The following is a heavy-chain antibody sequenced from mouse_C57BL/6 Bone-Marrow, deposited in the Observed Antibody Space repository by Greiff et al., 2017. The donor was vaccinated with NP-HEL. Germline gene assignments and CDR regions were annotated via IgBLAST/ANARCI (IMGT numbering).Heavy chain of an antibody. D-gene: IGHD1-1*01. J-gene: IGHJ2*01. CDR1: GYAFSSSW. V-gene: IGHV1-82*01. CDR3: ARSKDYYGRYFDY. CDR2: IYPGDGDT. Sequence: QVHVKQSGPELVKPGASVKISCKASGYAFSSSWMNWVKQRPGKGLEWIGRIYPGDGDTNYNGKFKGKATLTADKSSSTAYMQLSSLTSEDSAVYFCARSKDYYGRYFDYWGQGTTLTVSS.